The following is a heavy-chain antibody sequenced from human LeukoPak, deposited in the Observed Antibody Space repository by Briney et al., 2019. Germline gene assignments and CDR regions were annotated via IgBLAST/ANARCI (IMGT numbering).Heavy chain of an antibody. V-gene: IGHV3-23*01. CDR3: AKGLSRELLSDFDY. CDR2: MSGSGITT. D-gene: IGHD1-26*01. CDR1: GFTFSNYA. J-gene: IGHJ4*02. Sequence: GGSLRLFCAASGFTFSNYAMSWVRQAPGKGLECVSGMSGSGITTYYAESVTGRFTVSRDNSLQMSNLRAEDTAVYYCAKGLSRELLSDFDYWGQGTLVTVSS.